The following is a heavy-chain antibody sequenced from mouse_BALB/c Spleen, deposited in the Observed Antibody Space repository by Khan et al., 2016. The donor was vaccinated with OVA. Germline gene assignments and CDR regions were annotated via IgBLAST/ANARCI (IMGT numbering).Heavy chain of an antibody. CDR2: ISYSGNT. D-gene: IGHD2-4*01. Sequence: VQLKESGPGLVKPSQSLSLTCTVTDYSITSEYTWNWLRQFPGKKLEWMGFISYSGNTSYNPSLKSRISITRDTSKNQFFLQLNSVTSEDTATYYCARKDYYDYDPFPFWGQGTLVTVSA. V-gene: IGHV3-2*02. J-gene: IGHJ3*01. CDR1: DYSITSEYT. CDR3: ARKDYYDYDPFPF.